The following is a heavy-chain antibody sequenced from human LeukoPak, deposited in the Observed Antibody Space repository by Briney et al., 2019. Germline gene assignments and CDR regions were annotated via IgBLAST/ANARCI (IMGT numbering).Heavy chain of an antibody. D-gene: IGHD2-2*02. CDR1: GGSISSYY. V-gene: IGHV4-59*08. CDR2: IYYSGST. CDR3: ARHVPEVVPAAIGAGDNAFDI. Sequence: MPSETLSLTCTVSGGSISSYYWSWIRQPPGKGLEWIGYIYYSGSTNYNPSLKSRVTISVDTSKNQFSLKLSSVTAADTAVYYCARHVPEVVPAAIGAGDNAFDIWGQGTLVTASS. J-gene: IGHJ4*02.